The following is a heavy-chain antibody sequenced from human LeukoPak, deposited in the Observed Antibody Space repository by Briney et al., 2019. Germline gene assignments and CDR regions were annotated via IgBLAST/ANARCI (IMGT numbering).Heavy chain of an antibody. CDR3: AKRDDSGGNLVDL. CDR1: GGSIRSGSHY. J-gene: IGHJ4*02. V-gene: IGHV4-39*02. D-gene: IGHD3-22*01. Sequence: SETLSLTCTVSGGSIRSGSHYWAWIRQPPGKGLEWIGSIYYSGSTYYNPSLENRVTISIDTSKNHFPLKLSSLSAADTSVYYCAKRDDSGGNLVDLWGQGTLVTVS. CDR2: IYYSGST.